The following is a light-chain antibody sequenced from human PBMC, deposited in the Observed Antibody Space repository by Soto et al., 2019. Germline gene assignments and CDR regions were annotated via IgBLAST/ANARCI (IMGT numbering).Light chain of an antibody. V-gene: IGKV1-5*03. J-gene: IGKJ1*01. CDR2: KAS. CDR1: QTISSW. CDR3: QQYETFSGT. Sequence: DIQITQSPSTLSGSVGDRVTITCRASQTISSWLAWYQQKPGKAPKLLIYKASTLKSGVPSRFNGSGSGTEFTLTISSLQPDDFATYYCQQYETFSGTFGPGTKVDTK.